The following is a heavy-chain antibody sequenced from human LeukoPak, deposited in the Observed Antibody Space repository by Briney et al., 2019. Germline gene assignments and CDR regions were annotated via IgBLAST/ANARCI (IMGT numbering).Heavy chain of an antibody. J-gene: IGHJ5*02. V-gene: IGHV4-59*01. CDR3: ARGVTIFGVVPRGFDP. CDR1: GGSISSYY. Sequence: PSETLSLTCTVSGGSISSYYWSRIRQPPGKGLEWIGYIYYSGSTNYNPSLKSRVTISVDTSKNQFSLKLSSVTAADTAVYYCARGVTIFGVVPRGFDPWGQGTLVTVSS. D-gene: IGHD3-3*01. CDR2: IYYSGST.